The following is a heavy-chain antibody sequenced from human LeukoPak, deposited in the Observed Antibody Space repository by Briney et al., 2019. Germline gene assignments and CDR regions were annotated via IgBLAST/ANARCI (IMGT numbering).Heavy chain of an antibody. V-gene: IGHV4-39*07. CDR3: ARGDFDWKPRYDL. Sequence: PSETLSLTCTVSGDSITTTTSLWGWIRQPPGKGLEWIGAMYYGGDTFYSASLRSRVTISLDPSNNQFSLSLTSVTAADTAVYYCARGDFDWKPRYDLWGQGTLVAVST. J-gene: IGHJ4*02. CDR1: GDSITTTTSL. D-gene: IGHD3-9*01. CDR2: MYYGGDT.